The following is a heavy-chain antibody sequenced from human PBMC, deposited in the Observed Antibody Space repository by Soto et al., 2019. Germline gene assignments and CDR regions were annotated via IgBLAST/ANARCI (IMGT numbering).Heavy chain of an antibody. V-gene: IGHV3-21*01. CDR1: GFTFGSYA. CDR3: VRHTCPVDCYSLGY. CDR2: ISSSSTAI. Sequence: GGSLRLSCAASGFTFGSYAMSWVRQAPGKGLEWVSSISSSSTAIFYGDSVKGRFIISRDNAENSLYLQMNSLRAEDTAVYYCVRHTCPVDCYSLGYWGLGTLVTVSS. D-gene: IGHD2-21*02. J-gene: IGHJ4*02.